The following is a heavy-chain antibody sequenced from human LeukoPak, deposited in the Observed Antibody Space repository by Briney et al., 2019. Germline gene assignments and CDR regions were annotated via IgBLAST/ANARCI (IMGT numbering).Heavy chain of an antibody. J-gene: IGHJ5*02. CDR2: IYHSGST. CDR1: GGSISSSNW. V-gene: IGHV4-4*02. CDR3: AASNNEDSSGDNNCFDP. D-gene: IGHD3-22*01. Sequence: SETLSLTCAVSGGSISSSNWWSWVRKPPGKGLEWIGEIYHSGSTNYNPSLKSRVTISVDKSKNQFSLKLTSVTAADTAVYYCAASNNEDSSGDNNCFDPWGQGTLVTVSS.